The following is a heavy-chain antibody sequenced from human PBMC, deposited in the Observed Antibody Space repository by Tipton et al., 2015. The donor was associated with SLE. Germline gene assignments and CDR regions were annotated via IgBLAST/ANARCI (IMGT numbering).Heavy chain of an antibody. Sequence: TLSLTCTVSGGSISSYYWSWIRQPPGKGLEWIGYIYYSGSTNYNPSLKSRVTISVDTSKNQFSLKLSSVTAADTAVYYCARARMGSSCSDYWGQGTLVTVSS. CDR3: ARARMGSSCSDY. J-gene: IGHJ4*02. D-gene: IGHD6-13*01. V-gene: IGHV4-59*01. CDR2: IYYSGST. CDR1: GGSISSYY.